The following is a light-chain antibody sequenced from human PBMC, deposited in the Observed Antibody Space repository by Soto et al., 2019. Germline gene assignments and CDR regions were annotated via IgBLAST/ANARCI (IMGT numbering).Light chain of an antibody. CDR1: NSNIRLYS. V-gene: IGLV1-44*01. CDR2: SDD. J-gene: IGLJ3*02. CDR3: AAWDDNLNGPL. Sequence: QSVLTQPPSLSGTPGQSVTISCSGSNSNIRLYSVNWYQHFPGTAPKILIYSDDERPSGVPDRFSGSKSGTSASLAISGLQSEDEAAYYCAAWDDNLNGPLFGGGTKVTVL.